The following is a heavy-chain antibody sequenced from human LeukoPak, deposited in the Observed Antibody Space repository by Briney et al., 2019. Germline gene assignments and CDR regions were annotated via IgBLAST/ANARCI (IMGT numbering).Heavy chain of an antibody. CDR1: GYTFTAYY. V-gene: IGHV1-2*02. J-gene: IGHJ6*02. Sequence: ASVKVSCKASGYTFTAYYIHWVRRAPGQGLEWMGWINPNSGGTESAQKFQGRVTMTRDTSISTAYMELSRLRSDDTAVYYCTRDHCTSINCYDYNYYGMDVWGQGTTVTVSS. CDR3: TRDHCTSINCYDYNYYGMDV. D-gene: IGHD2-2*01. CDR2: INPNSGGT.